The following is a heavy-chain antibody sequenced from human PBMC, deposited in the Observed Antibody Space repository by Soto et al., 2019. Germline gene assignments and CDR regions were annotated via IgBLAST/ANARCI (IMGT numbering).Heavy chain of an antibody. J-gene: IGHJ6*03. CDR2: IYYSGST. CDR1: GRPISSYY. V-gene: IGHV4-59*01. CDR3: ARGRPQKGGYCSSTSCYSYYYYYMDV. D-gene: IGHD2-2*01. Sequence: SETLSLTFNISGRPISSYYWSWIRQPPGKGLEWIGYIYYSGSTNYNPSLKSRVTISVDTSKNQFSLKLSSVTAADTAVYYCARGRPQKGGYCSSTSCYSYYYYYMDVWGKGTTVTVS.